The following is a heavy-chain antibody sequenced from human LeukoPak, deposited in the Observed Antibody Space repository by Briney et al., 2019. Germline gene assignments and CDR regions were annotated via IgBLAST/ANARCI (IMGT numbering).Heavy chain of an antibody. CDR2: IIGSSGST. Sequence: QTGGSLRLSCAASGFTFSTSWMSWVRQAPGKGLEWVSLIIGSSGSTFYADSVKGRFTISRDKSKNTLYLQMNSLRAEDTAVYYCAKGAYDYIEIAYFDYWGQGSLVTVSS. CDR3: AKGAYDYIEIAYFDY. CDR1: GFTFSTSW. D-gene: IGHD5-12*01. V-gene: IGHV3-23*01. J-gene: IGHJ4*02.